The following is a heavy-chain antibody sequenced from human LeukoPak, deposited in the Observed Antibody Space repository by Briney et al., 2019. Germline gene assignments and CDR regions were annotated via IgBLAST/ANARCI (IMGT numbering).Heavy chain of an antibody. J-gene: IGHJ4*02. CDR3: ARQREVTGLYYFDY. CDR1: GGSISSSSYY. CDR2: IYYSGST. V-gene: IGHV4-39*01. D-gene: IGHD2-21*02. Sequence: SETLSLTCTVSGGSISSSSYYWGWIRQPPGKGLEWIGSIYYSGSTYYNASLKSRVTISVDTSKNQFSLSLSSATAADTAVYYCARQREVTGLYYFDYWGQGTLVTVSS.